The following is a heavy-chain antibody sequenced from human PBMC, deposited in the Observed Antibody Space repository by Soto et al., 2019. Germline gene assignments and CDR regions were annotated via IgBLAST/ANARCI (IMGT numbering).Heavy chain of an antibody. V-gene: IGHV1-69*12. CDR1: GGTFSSYA. J-gene: IGHJ4*02. D-gene: IGHD2-15*01. CDR3: ARDGRYCSGGSCRLVFPS. CDR2: IIPIFGTA. Sequence: QVQLVQSGAEVKKPGSSVKVSCKASGGTFSSYAISWVRQAPGQGLEWMGGIIPIFGTANYAQKFQGRVTITADESTSTAYMELSSLRSEDTAVYYCARDGRYCSGGSCRLVFPSWGQGTLVTVSS.